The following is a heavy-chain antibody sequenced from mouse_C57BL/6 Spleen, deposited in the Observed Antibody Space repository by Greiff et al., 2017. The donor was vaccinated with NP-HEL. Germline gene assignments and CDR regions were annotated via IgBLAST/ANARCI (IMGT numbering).Heavy chain of an antibody. CDR3: ARSHYYGRSYGYFDG. D-gene: IGHD1-1*01. CDR2: IDPSDSET. J-gene: IGHJ1*03. Sequence: QVQLQQPGAELVRPGSSVKLSCKASGYTFTSYWMHWVKQRPIQGLEWIGNIDPSDSETHYNQKFKDKATLTVDKSSSTAYMQLSSLTSEDSAVYYCARSHYYGRSYGYFDGWGTGTTVTVSS. V-gene: IGHV1-52*01. CDR1: GYTFTSYW.